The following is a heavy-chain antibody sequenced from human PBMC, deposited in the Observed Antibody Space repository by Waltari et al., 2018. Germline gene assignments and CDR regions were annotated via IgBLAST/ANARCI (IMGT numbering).Heavy chain of an antibody. D-gene: IGHD6-25*01. CDR2: IYATGST. CDR3: AREMQGLHPNWFDP. V-gene: IGHV4-59*12. Sequence: QVQLVESGGGVVQPGGSLRLSCAASGFTFSSYGMHWVRQAPGKGLEWIGYIYATGSTNYNPSLKSRVTISVDTSKNQFSLKVTSMTAADTAVYYCAREMQGLHPNWFDPWGQGTLVTVSS. J-gene: IGHJ5*02. CDR1: GFTFSSYG.